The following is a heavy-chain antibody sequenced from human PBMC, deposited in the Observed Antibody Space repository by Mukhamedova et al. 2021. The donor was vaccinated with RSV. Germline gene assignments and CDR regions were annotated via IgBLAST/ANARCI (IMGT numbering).Heavy chain of an antibody. D-gene: IGHD3-16*01. CDR3: ARGGISHGVDY. Sequence: APGQGLEWMGIINPSGGNTNYAQKFQGRVTMTRDTSTSTLYMEVSSLRSEDTAVYYCARGGISHGVDYWGQGTLVTVSS. J-gene: IGHJ4*02. CDR2: INPSGGNT. V-gene: IGHV1-46*01.